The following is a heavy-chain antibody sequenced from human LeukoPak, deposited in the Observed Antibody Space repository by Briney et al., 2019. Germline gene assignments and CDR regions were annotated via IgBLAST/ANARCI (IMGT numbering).Heavy chain of an antibody. D-gene: IGHD6-13*01. CDR3: ASEAAAGYYFDY. CDR2: ITNSGTTI. CDR1: GFTFSDYY. J-gene: IGHJ4*02. V-gene: IGHV3-11*04. Sequence: PGGSLRLSCAASGFTFSDYYMSWIRQAPGKGLEWISYITNSGTTIYYADSVKGRFTISRDNAKNSLYLQMNSLRAEDTAVYYCASEAAAGYYFDYWGQGTLVTVSS.